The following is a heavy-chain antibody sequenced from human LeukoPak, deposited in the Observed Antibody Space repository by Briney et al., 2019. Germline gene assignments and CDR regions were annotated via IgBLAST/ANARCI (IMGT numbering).Heavy chain of an antibody. CDR2: IYTSGST. Sequence: PSETLSLTCTVSGCSISSYYWNWVRQPAGKGLEWIGRIYTSGSTNYNPSLKGRFTISVDTSKNPFSLKLSSVTAADTAVYYCARTGIAAGGYFDYWGQGTLVTVSS. V-gene: IGHV4-4*07. D-gene: IGHD6-13*01. CDR3: ARTGIAAGGYFDY. J-gene: IGHJ4*02. CDR1: GCSISSYY.